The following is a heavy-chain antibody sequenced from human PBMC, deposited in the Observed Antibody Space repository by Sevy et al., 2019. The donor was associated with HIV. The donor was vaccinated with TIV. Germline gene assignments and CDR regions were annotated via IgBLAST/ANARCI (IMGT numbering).Heavy chain of an antibody. J-gene: IGHJ4*02. D-gene: IGHD3-22*01. CDR1: GYTFTGYY. CDR2: INPNSGGT. CDR3: ARDLYDSSGYLLFDY. V-gene: IGHV1-2*02. Sequence: ASVKVSCKASGYTFTGYYMHWVRQAPGQGLEWMGWINPNSGGTNYAQKFQGRVTMTGDTSISTAYMELSRLRSDDTAVYYCARDLYDSSGYLLFDYWGQGTLVTVSS.